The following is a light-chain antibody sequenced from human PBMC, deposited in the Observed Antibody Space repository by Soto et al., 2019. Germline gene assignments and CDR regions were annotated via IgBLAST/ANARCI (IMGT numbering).Light chain of an antibody. Sequence: QSVLTQPASVSGSPGQSITISCTGTSSDVGSYNLVSWYQQHPGKAPKLMIYEVSKRPSGVSNRFSGSKSGNTASLTISGLQAEDEADYSCCSYAGTSPPFVFGTGTKVNVL. V-gene: IGLV2-23*02. CDR3: CSYAGTSPPFV. J-gene: IGLJ1*01. CDR1: SSDVGSYNL. CDR2: EVS.